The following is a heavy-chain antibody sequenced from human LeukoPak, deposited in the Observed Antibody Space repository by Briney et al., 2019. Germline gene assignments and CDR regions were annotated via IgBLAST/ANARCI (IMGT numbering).Heavy chain of an antibody. J-gene: IGHJ4*02. CDR1: GFTFSNYW. Sequence: HPGGSLRLSCAASGFTFSNYWMILVRQAAGEGLGLVAGIKQDGSEKQYVGSVRGRFTISRDNAKNVLDLQTNSLTDEDTAVYYGAKDIHYFQSDYWGQGALVTVSS. CDR3: AKDIHYFQSDY. D-gene: IGHD2-2*02. CDR2: IKQDGSEK. V-gene: IGHV3-7*01.